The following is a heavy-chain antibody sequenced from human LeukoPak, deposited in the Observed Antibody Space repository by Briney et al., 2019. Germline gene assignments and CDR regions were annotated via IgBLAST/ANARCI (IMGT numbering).Heavy chain of an antibody. V-gene: IGHV4-39*01. CDR1: GYSISSSSYY. CDR2: IYYSGST. J-gene: IGHJ4*02. D-gene: IGHD6-13*01. CDR3: ARQPGIAASGFDY. Sequence: SETLSLTCTVSGYSISSSSYYWGWIRQPPGKGLEWIGSIYYSGSTYYNPSLKSRVTISVDTSKNQFSLKLSSVTAADTAVYYCARQPGIAASGFDYWGQGTLVTVSS.